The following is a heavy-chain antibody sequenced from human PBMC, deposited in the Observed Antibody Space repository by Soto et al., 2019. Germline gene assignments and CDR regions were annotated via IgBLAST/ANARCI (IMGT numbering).Heavy chain of an antibody. V-gene: IGHV4-39*07. D-gene: IGHD4-17*01. Sequence: SETLSLTCTVSGGSASSSSYYWGWVRQPPGKGLEWIGCVYYSGSTYYNPSLKSRVTISVDKSKNQFSLKLSSVTAADTAVYYCARGDMDGDYVFDYWGQGTLVTVSS. CDR1: GGSASSSSYY. CDR3: ARGDMDGDYVFDY. CDR2: VYYSGST. J-gene: IGHJ4*02.